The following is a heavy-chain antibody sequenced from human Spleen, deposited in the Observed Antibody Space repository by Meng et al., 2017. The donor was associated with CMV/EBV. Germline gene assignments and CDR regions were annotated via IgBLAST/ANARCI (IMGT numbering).Heavy chain of an antibody. D-gene: IGHD1-14*01. CDR2: VIPIFGTI. J-gene: IGHJ4*02. CDR3: ARDRTRNRFDY. V-gene: IGHV1-69*05. Sequence: CKVAGDTFNSYTFNWVRQAPGQGLEWMGVVIPIFGTIEYAEKFQGRVTITTDEATTTAYMELSSLKSDDTAVYYCARDRTRNRFDYWGQGTLVTVSS. CDR1: GDTFNSYT.